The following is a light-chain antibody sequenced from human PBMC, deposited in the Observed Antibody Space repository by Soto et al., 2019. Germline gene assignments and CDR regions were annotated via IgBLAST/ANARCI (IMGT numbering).Light chain of an antibody. CDR3: RSYDGSLSANVV. Sequence: QSVLTQPPSVSGAPGQRVTISCTGSSSNIGAGYDVHWYQQLPGTPPRLLSNGNSNRPSGVPDRFSGSKSGPSGSLAITGLRAQDQADYYRRSYDGSLSANVVFVGGTKVTVL. CDR2: GNS. J-gene: IGLJ2*01. V-gene: IGLV1-40*01. CDR1: SSNIGAGYD.